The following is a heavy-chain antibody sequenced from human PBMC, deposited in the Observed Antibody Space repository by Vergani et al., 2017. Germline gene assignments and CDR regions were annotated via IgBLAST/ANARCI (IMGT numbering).Heavy chain of an antibody. V-gene: IGHV1-69*02. J-gene: IGHJ5*02. D-gene: IGHD3-22*01. CDR2: IIPILGIA. CDR1: GGTFSSYT. Sequence: QVQLVQSGAEVKKPGSSVKVSCKASGGTFSSYTISWVRQAPGQGLEWMGRIIPILGIANYAQKFQGRVTMIRDTSISTVYMELSRLTSDDTAVYYCARGASYFDSGGYADTWGQGTLVTVS. CDR3: ARGASYFDSGGYADT.